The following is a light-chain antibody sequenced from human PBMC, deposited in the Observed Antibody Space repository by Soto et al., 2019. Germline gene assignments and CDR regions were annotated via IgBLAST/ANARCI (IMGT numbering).Light chain of an antibody. Sequence: QLVLTQPPSASGTPGQRVTISCSGSSSNIGSNTVNWYQQLPGTAPKLLIYSNNQRPSGVPDRFSGSKSGTSASLAISGLQSEDEADYHCAAWDDSLNGVVFGGGTKVTVL. J-gene: IGLJ2*01. CDR3: AAWDDSLNGVV. CDR2: SNN. V-gene: IGLV1-44*01. CDR1: SSNIGSNT.